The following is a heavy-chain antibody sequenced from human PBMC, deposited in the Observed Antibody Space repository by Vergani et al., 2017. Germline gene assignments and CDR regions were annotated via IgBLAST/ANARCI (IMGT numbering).Heavy chain of an antibody. Sequence: EVQLLQSEGAVVQPGGSLRLSCVASGFTFSSHAMSWVRQSHGQGLEWVSSIKNTGDSTHYADSVKGRFTISRDNSKNTLYLQMNSLRVEDTAVYYCARDCPGGGGDCSAGWYFDLWGRGTLVTVSS. J-gene: IGHJ2*01. D-gene: IGHD2-21*02. CDR3: ARDCPGGGGDCSAGWYFDL. CDR2: IKNTGDST. CDR1: GFTFSSHA. V-gene: IGHV3-23*01.